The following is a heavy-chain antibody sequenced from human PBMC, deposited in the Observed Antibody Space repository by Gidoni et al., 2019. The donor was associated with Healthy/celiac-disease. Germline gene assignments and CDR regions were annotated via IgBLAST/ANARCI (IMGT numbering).Heavy chain of an antibody. V-gene: IGHV3-48*03. CDR2: ISSSGSTI. J-gene: IGHJ5*02. CDR1: GFTFSSYE. CDR3: ARDRIVGAYNWFDP. Sequence: EVQLVESGGGLVQPGGSLRLSCAASGFTFSSYEMNWVRQAPGKGLEWVSSISSSGSTIYYADSVKGRFTISRDNAKNSLYLQMNSLRAEDTAVYYCARDRIVGAYNWFDPWGQGTLVTVSS. D-gene: IGHD1-26*01.